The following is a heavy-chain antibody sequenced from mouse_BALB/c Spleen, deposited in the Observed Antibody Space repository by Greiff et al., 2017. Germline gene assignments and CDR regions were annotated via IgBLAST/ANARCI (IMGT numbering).Heavy chain of an antibody. CDR1: GYTFSSYW. CDR2: ILPGSGST. V-gene: IGHV1-9*01. Sequence: QVQLQQSGAELMKPGASVKISCKATGYTFSSYWIEWVKQRPGHGLEWIGEILPGSGSTNYNEKFKGKATFTADTSSNTAYMQLSSLTSEDSAVYYCARGTHYYAMDYWGQGTSVTVSS. CDR3: ARGTHYYAMDY. J-gene: IGHJ4*01.